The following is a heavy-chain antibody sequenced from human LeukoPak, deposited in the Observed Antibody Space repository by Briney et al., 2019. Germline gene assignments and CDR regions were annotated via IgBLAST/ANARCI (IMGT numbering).Heavy chain of an antibody. Sequence: SETLSLTCAVYGGSFSTYYWSWIRQSPGKGLEWIAETNHRGDTNYNPSVKSRVTISVDTSKNQFSLKVSPLTAADTAVYYCARGPTISETGYFDYWGQGTLVTVSS. V-gene: IGHV4-34*01. J-gene: IGHJ4*03. CDR2: TNHRGDT. CDR1: GGSFSTYY. CDR3: ARGPTISETGYFDY. D-gene: IGHD1-1*01.